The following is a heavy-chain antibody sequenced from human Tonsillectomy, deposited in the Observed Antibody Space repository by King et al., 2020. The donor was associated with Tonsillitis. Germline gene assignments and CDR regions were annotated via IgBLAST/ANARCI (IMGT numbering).Heavy chain of an antibody. CDR3: ARAPMIGGVITHFDF. D-gene: IGHD3-10*01. CDR2: IDRNSNRI. Sequence: DVQLVESGGGLAQPGESLRLSCVGSGFTFSSESMGWVRQAPGKGLEWISYIDRNSNRIYYADSLKGRLIISRDNARNSLYLQVNSLRVDDTAVYYCARAPMIGGVITHFDFWGQGTLVTVSS. J-gene: IGHJ4*02. CDR1: GFTFSSES. V-gene: IGHV3-48*01.